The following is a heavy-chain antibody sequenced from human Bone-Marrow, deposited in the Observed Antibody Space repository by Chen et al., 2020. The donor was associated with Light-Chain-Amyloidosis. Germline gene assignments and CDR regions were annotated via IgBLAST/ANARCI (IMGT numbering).Heavy chain of an antibody. Sequence: EVQLVESGGGLLQRGGSLRLSCAASGFAFSSYAMSWVRQAPGKGLDGVATISGSGGSRYYGDSVKGRLTIARDNSKNSLFLQMNSLRAEDTAVYYCAKDISYDDILPGYPADAFDIWGQGTMVTVSS. CDR3: AKDISYDDILPGYPADAFDI. J-gene: IGHJ3*02. D-gene: IGHD3-9*01. V-gene: IGHV3-23*04. CDR1: GFAFSSYA. CDR2: ISGSGGSR.